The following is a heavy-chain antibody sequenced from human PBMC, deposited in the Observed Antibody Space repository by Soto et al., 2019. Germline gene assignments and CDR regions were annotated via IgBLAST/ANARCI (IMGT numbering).Heavy chain of an antibody. CDR1: GGSISSYY. V-gene: IGHV4-59*01. CDR3: ARDREDAFDI. CDR2: IYYSGST. Sequence: SETLSLTCTVSGGSISSYYWSWIRQPPGKGLEWIGYIYYSGSTNCNPSLKSRVTISVDTSKNQFSLKLSSVTAADTAVYYCARDREDAFDIWGQGTMVTVS. J-gene: IGHJ3*02.